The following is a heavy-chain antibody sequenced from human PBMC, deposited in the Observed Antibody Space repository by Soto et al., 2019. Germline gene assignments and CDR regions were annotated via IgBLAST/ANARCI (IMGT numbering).Heavy chain of an antibody. J-gene: IGHJ4*02. CDR2: IIPFHGVT. D-gene: IGHD3-10*01. CDR1: GGTFSPYT. CDR3: TRDWEITVSTWSFGGF. Sequence: QVQLVQSGAEVKKPGSSVKVSCKASGGTFSPYTINWVRQAPGQGLEWMGRIIPFHGVTNYAQKFQARVTITADKPTSTAYMELGGLRFEDTAMYYCTRDWEITVSTWSFGGFWGRGTLVTVSS. V-gene: IGHV1-69*08.